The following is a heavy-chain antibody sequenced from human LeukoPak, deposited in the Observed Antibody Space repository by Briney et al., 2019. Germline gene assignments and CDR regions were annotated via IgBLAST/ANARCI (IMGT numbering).Heavy chain of an antibody. Sequence: KPSETPSLTCTVSGGSISSYYWSWIRQPPGKGLEWIGYIYYSGSTNYNPSLKSRVTISVDTSKNQFSLKLSSVTAADTAVYYCATDLGCGGDCYRALDFDYWGQGTLVTVSS. CDR1: GGSISSYY. J-gene: IGHJ4*02. CDR2: IYYSGST. V-gene: IGHV4-59*12. CDR3: ATDLGCGGDCYRALDFDY. D-gene: IGHD2-21*02.